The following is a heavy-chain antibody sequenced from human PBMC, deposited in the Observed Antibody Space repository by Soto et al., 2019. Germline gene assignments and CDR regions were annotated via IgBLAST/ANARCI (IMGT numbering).Heavy chain of an antibody. CDR2: IYRTGST. D-gene: IGHD1-7*01. V-gene: IGHV4-4*02. J-gene: IGHJ4*02. CDR3: ASRDPGTSVDY. Sequence: QVQLQESGPGLVKPSGTLSLTCAVSGGSFTSNNWWTWVRQPLGQGLEWIGEIYRTGSTNYNPSLKSRVTISLDKSEKQISLKVTTLTAADTAVYYCASRDPGTSVDYWGQGTLVTVSS. CDR1: GGSFTSNNW.